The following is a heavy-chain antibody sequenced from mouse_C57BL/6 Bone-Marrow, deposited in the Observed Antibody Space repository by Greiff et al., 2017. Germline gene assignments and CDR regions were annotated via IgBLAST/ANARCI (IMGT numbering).Heavy chain of an antibody. CDR3: ARGLRNFDY. Sequence: LQESGAELARPGASVKMSCKASGYTFTSYTMHWVKQRPGQGLEWIGYINPSSGYTKYNQKFKDKATLTADKSSSTAYMQLSSLTSKDSAVYYCARGLRNFDYWGQGTTLTVSS. D-gene: IGHD1-1*01. CDR1: GYTFTSYT. CDR2: INPSSGYT. V-gene: IGHV1-4*01. J-gene: IGHJ2*01.